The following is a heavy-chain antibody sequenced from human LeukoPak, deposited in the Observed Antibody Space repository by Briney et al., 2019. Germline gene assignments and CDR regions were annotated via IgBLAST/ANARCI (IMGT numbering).Heavy chain of an antibody. J-gene: IGHJ3*02. V-gene: IGHV5-51*01. D-gene: IGHD6-13*01. Sequence: GASLQISCQGSGSSFTSYWIGWGRQLPGKGLEGMGIIYPGDSDTRYSPSFQGQVTISADKSISTAYLQWSSLKASDTAMYYCARHLTYSSSWTHDAFDIWGQGTMVTVSS. CDR2: IYPGDSDT. CDR1: GSSFTSYW. CDR3: ARHLTYSSSWTHDAFDI.